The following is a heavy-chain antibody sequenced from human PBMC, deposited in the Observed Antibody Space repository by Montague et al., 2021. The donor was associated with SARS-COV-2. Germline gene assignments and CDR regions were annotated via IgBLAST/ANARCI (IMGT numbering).Heavy chain of an antibody. D-gene: IGHD3-22*01. Sequence: SETLSPTCTVSGGPISSSSYYWGWIRQPPGKGLEWIGSIYYSGSTYYNPSLKSRVTISVDTSKNQFSLKLSSVTAADTAVYYCARFPTSYYYDSKAAPATPDAFDIWGQGTMVTVSS. CDR3: ARFPTSYYYDSKAAPATPDAFDI. CDR1: GGPISSSSYY. CDR2: IYYSGST. V-gene: IGHV4-39*01. J-gene: IGHJ3*02.